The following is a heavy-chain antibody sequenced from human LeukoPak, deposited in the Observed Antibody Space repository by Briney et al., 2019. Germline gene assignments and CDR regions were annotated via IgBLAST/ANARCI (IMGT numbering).Heavy chain of an antibody. J-gene: IGHJ4*02. CDR3: ARTQSQSGSYRYYFGY. V-gene: IGHV4-61*08. Sequence: PSETLSLTCTVSGASVGSAGYYWSWIRQPPGGGLEWIGYVYYISNTNYNPSLKSRVTMSVNPSENQFSPKLNSVTAADTAMYYCARTQSQSGSYRYYFGYWGQGTLVTVSS. CDR1: GASVGSAGYY. CDR2: VYYISNT. D-gene: IGHD1-26*01.